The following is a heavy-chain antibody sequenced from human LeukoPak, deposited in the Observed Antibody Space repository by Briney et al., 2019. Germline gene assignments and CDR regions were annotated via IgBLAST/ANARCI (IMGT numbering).Heavy chain of an antibody. CDR2: ISYDGSNK. CDR3: ARNSRYSFDI. J-gene: IGHJ3*02. Sequence: PGGSLRLSCAAPGFTFSSYAMHWVRQAPGKGLEWVAVISYDGSNKYYADSVKGRFTISRDNSKNTLYLQMNSLRAEDTAVYYCARNSRYSFDIWGQGTMVTVSS. D-gene: IGHD4-11*01. V-gene: IGHV3-30-3*01. CDR1: GFTFSSYA.